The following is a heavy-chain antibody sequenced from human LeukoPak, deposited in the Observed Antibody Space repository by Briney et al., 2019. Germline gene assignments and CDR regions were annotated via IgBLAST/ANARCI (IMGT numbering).Heavy chain of an antibody. CDR3: ARLKTVTTSVFDY. J-gene: IGHJ4*02. Sequence: SETLSLTCAVSGGSISSSNWGSWVRRPPGKGLEWIGEIYHSGSTNYNPSLKSRVTISVDKTKNQFSLKLSSVTAADTAVYYCARLKTVTTSVFDYWGQGTLVTVSS. CDR2: IYHSGST. D-gene: IGHD4-17*01. V-gene: IGHV4-4*02. CDR1: GGSISSSNW.